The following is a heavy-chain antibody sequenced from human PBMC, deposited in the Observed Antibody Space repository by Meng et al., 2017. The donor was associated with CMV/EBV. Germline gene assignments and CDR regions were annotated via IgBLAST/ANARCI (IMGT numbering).Heavy chain of an antibody. J-gene: IGHJ4*02. CDR3: ARSLDTWGSPYY. CDR2: ISPYNGKR. Sequence: ASVKVSCKASGYRFITSDIMWVRQAPGQGLEWMGWISPYNGKRNYAQKIEGRVTLTTDTSTSTAYMELTNLRSDDTAVYYCARSLDTWGSPYYWGRGTLVTVSS. CDR1: GYRFITSD. D-gene: IGHD1-26*01. V-gene: IGHV1-18*01.